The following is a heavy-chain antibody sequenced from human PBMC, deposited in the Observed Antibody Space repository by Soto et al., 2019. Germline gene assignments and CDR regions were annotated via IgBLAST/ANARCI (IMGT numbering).Heavy chain of an antibody. V-gene: IGHV1-69*12. CDR3: ARHVPAAGYYYGMDV. CDR2: IIPIFGTA. CDR1: GGTFSSYA. D-gene: IGHD2-2*01. J-gene: IGHJ6*02. Sequence: QVQLVQSGAEVKKPGSSVKVSCKASGGTFSSYAISWVRQAPGQGLEWMGGIIPIFGTANYAQKIQGRVTITADESTSTAYMERNSLRSADTAVCYCARHVPAAGYYYGMDVWGQGTTVSVSS.